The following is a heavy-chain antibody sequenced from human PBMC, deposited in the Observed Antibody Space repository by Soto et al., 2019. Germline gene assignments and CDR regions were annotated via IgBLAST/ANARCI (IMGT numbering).Heavy chain of an antibody. CDR3: ARARGSSWYNCLDT. CDR2: IIPLFGTT. D-gene: IGHD1-26*01. V-gene: IGHV1-69*13. Sequence: SVKVSCKASGGTFSSYGISWVRQAPGQGIEWMGGIIPLFGTTNYGQKFKGRVTITADESTSTVYMELSSLRSEDTAMYYCARARGSSWYNCLDTWGQGTLVTVSP. J-gene: IGHJ5*02. CDR1: GGTFSSYG.